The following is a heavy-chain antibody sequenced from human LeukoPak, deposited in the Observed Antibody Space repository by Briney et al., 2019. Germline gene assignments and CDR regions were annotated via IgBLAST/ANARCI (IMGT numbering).Heavy chain of an antibody. CDR1: GGSISSGSYY. V-gene: IGHV4-61*02. D-gene: IGHD4-23*01. CDR2: IYTSGST. J-gene: IGHJ4*02. Sequence: PSQTLSLTCTVCGGSISSGSYYWSWIRQPAGKGLEWIGRIYTSGSTNYNPSLKSRVTISVDTSKNQFSLKLSSVTAADTAVYFCARDSIHRRTPPFDYWGQGTLVTISS. CDR3: ARDSIHRRTPPFDY.